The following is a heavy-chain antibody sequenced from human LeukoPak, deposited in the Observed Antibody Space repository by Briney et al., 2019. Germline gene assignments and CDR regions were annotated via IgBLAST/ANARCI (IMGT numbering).Heavy chain of an antibody. CDR1: GGSISSYY. CDR2: IYTSGST. D-gene: IGHD3-10*01. V-gene: IGHV4-4*07. J-gene: IGHJ3*02. Sequence: PSETLSLTCTVSGGSISSYYWSWIRQPAGKGLEWIGRIYTSGSTNYNPSLKSQVTMSVDTSKNQFSLKLSSVTAADTAVYYCARVRGITMVRGVIIFADAFDIWGQGTMVTVSS. CDR3: ARVRGITMVRGVIIFADAFDI.